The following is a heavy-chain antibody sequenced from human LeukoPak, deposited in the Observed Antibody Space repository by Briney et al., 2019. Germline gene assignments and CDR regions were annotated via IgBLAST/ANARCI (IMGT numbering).Heavy chain of an antibody. J-gene: IGHJ4*02. CDR2: THYSGST. CDR3: AKSVAVAAGPEN. V-gene: IGHV4-59*01. CDR1: GDSISSYY. Sequence: SETLSLTCTVSGDSISSYYWSWLRQPPGKGLEYIGYTHYSGSTNYNPSLKSRVTISLDTSGNQFSLKLSSVTAADTAVYYCAKSVAVAAGPENWGQGTLVTVSS. D-gene: IGHD6-19*01.